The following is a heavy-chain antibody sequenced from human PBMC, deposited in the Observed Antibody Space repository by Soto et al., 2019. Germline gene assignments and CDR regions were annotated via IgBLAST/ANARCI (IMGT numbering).Heavy chain of an antibody. Sequence: GGSLRLSCAASGFTFSSYAMSWVRQAPGKGLGWVSAISGSGGSTYYADSVKGRFTISRGNSKNTLYLQMNSLRAEDTAVYYCAKEGYYYDSSGSNAFDIWGQGTMVTVSS. D-gene: IGHD3-22*01. CDR2: ISGSGGST. CDR1: GFTFSSYA. J-gene: IGHJ3*02. V-gene: IGHV3-23*01. CDR3: AKEGYYYDSSGSNAFDI.